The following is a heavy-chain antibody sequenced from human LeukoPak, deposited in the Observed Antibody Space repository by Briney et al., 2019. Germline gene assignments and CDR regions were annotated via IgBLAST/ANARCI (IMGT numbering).Heavy chain of an antibody. CDR2: IYHSGST. Sequence: SETLSLTCTVSGGSISSGGYYWSWIRQPPGKGLEWIGYIYHSGSTYYNSSLKSRVTISVDRSKNQFSLKLSSVTAADTAVYYCARDWARIAAQDDAFDIWGQGTMVTVSS. J-gene: IGHJ3*02. CDR3: ARDWARIAAQDDAFDI. V-gene: IGHV4-30-2*01. D-gene: IGHD6-13*01. CDR1: GGSISSGGYY.